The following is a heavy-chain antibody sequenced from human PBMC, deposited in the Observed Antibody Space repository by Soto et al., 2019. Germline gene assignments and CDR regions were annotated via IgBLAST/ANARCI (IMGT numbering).Heavy chain of an antibody. CDR2: VYNSGST. V-gene: IGHV4-59*08. CDR1: GDSISTYY. J-gene: IGHJ4*02. Sequence: QVQLQESGPGLVRPSETLSLTCTVSGDSISTYYWSWIRQPPGKGLEWIAYVYNSGSTKYSRSLKSLVPISSDMSKTHFSLKLTSVTAAQTAVYYCARHAPNIDSSNRTPNRHCDYWGLGMLVTVSS. D-gene: IGHD2-15*01. CDR3: ARHAPNIDSSNRTPNRHCDY.